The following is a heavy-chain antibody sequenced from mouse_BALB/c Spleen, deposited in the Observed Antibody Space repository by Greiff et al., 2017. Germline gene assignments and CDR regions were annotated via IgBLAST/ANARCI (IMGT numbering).Heavy chain of an antibody. D-gene: IGHD2-3*01. J-gene: IGHJ3*01. Sequence: VQLQQSGAELARPGASVKMSCKASGYTFTSYTMHWVKQRPGQGLEWIGYINPSSGYTYYNQKFKDKATLTADKSSSTAYMQLSSLTSEDSAVYYCARSGGWLPTWLAYWGQGTLVTVSA. CDR1: GYTFTSYT. CDR3: ARSGGWLPTWLAY. V-gene: IGHV1-4*01. CDR2: INPSSGYT.